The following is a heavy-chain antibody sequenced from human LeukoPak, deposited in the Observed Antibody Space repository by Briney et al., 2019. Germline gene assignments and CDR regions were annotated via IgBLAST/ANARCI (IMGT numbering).Heavy chain of an antibody. CDR2: INPSGGST. D-gene: IGHD3-16*01. V-gene: IGHV1-46*01. J-gene: IGHJ5*02. Sequence: GASVKVSCKASGYTFSNYYMHWVRQAPGQGLEWMGIINPSGGSTNYAHKFQGRLTMTRDTSTSTVYMELSSLRSEDTAVYYCAREGGWFDPWGQGTLVTVSS. CDR1: GYTFSNYY. CDR3: AREGGWFDP.